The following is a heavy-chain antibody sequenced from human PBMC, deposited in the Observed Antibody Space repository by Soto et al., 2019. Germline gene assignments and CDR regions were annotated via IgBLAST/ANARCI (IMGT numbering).Heavy chain of an antibody. D-gene: IGHD2-2*01. CDR1: GFTFSSYG. J-gene: IGHJ5*01. V-gene: IGHV3-30*03. CDR3: VKATLPTAIKFGVDS. Sequence: GGSLRLSCAASGFTFSSYGMHWVRQTPDKGLEWVAVISHDGNQKYYADFAKGRFTISRDSARDTLHLQMNSLRPEDTGFFNCVKATLPTAIKFGVDSWGQGTLVTVSS. CDR2: ISHDGNQK.